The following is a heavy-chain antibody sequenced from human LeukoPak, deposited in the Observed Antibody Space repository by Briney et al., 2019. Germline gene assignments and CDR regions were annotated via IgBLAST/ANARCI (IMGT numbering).Heavy chain of an antibody. J-gene: IGHJ4*02. Sequence: SETLSLTCTVSGGSISSSSYYWDWVREPPGKGLEWIGSFSYTGSTFYNPSLRSRLTISMDTSKNQFSLKLSSVTAADTAVYYCTTSQHIAVPFYWGQGTLVTVSS. CDR2: FSYTGST. CDR3: TTSQHIAVPFY. CDR1: GGSISSSSYY. V-gene: IGHV4-39*07. D-gene: IGHD6-19*01.